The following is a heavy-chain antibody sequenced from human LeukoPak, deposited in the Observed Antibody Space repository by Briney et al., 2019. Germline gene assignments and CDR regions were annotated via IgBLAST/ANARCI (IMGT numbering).Heavy chain of an antibody. CDR2: IKHDGSEK. CDR3: AREGVGYGIWFDY. D-gene: IGHD1-26*01. CDR1: GFIFTNYF. J-gene: IGHJ4*02. Sequence: GGSLRLSCAAPGFIFTNYFMSWVRQAPGKGLEWVASIKHDGSEKYYVDSVRGRFTISRDNTMNSLYLQMSSLRAEDTAVYYCAREGVGYGIWFDYWGQGTLVTVSS. V-gene: IGHV3-7*01.